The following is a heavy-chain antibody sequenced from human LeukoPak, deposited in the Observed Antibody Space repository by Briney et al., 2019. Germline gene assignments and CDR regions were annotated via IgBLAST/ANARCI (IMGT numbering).Heavy chain of an antibody. CDR3: ARGGTDTESYGPNDAFDI. CDR2: ISYDGSNK. D-gene: IGHD5-18*01. Sequence: GGSLRLSCAASGFTFSSYGMHWVRQAPGKGLEWVAVISYDGSNKYYADSVKGRFTISRDNAKNSLYLQMNSLRAQDTAVYYCARGGTDTESYGPNDAFDIWGQGTMVTVSS. V-gene: IGHV3-30*03. J-gene: IGHJ3*02. CDR1: GFTFSSYG.